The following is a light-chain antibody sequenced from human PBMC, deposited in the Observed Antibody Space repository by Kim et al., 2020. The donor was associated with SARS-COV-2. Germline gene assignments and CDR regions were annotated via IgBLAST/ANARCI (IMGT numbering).Light chain of an antibody. CDR3: NSRDSSGNHWV. V-gene: IGLV3-19*01. CDR1: SLRRYY. CDR2: GKN. Sequence: SSELTQDPAVSVALGQTVRITCQGDSLRRYYASWYQQKPGQAPVLVIYGKNNRPSGIPDRFSGSSSGNTASLTITGAQAEDEADYYRNSRDSSGNHWVFGGGTQLTVL. J-gene: IGLJ3*02.